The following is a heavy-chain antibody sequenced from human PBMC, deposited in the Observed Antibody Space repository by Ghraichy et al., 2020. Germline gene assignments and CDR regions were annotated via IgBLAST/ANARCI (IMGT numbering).Heavy chain of an antibody. CDR3: ARGFRPNSGSDSANPYYYYYGMDV. V-gene: IGHV3-21*01. CDR2: ISSSSSYI. D-gene: IGHD5-12*01. CDR1: GFTFSSYS. Sequence: GGSLRLSCAASGFTFSSYSMNWVRQAPGKGLEWVSSISSSSSYIYYADSVKGRFPISRDNAKNSLYLQMNSLRAEDTAVYYWARGFRPNSGSDSANPYYYYYGMDVWGQGSTVTVSS. J-gene: IGHJ6*02.